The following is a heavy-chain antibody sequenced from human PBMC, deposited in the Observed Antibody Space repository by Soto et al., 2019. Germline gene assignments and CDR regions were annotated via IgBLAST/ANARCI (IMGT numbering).Heavy chain of an antibody. Sequence: PRGSLRLSCAASGFTFSSYWMHWVRQAPGKGLVWVSRINTDGSFTSYADSVKGRFTISRDNARNTLYLQMNSLRAEDTAVYYCVRDWDSGTTGIYYGMDVWGKGTTGTVS. CDR2: INTDGSFT. J-gene: IGHJ6*04. V-gene: IGHV3-74*01. CDR3: VRDWDSGTTGIYYGMDV. CDR1: GFTFSSYW. D-gene: IGHD1-26*01.